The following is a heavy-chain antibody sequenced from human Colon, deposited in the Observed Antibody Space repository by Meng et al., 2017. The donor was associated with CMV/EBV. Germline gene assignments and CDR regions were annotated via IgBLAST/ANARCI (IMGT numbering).Heavy chain of an antibody. J-gene: IGHJ4*02. CDR1: GFTFDDYA. CDR3: AKDFRWELQAIDY. D-gene: IGHD1-26*01. Sequence: GGSLRLSCAAPGFTFDDYAMHWVRQAPGKGLEWVSGISWNSGSIGYADSVKGRFTISRDNAKNSLYLQMNSLRAEDTALYYCAKDFRWELQAIDYWGQGTLVTVSS. CDR2: ISWNSGSI. V-gene: IGHV3-9*01.